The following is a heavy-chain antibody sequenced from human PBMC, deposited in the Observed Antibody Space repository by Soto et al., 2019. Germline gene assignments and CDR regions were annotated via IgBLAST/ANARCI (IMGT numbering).Heavy chain of an antibody. CDR3: ARAPPVYSSSIDY. Sequence: GGSLRLSCAASGFTFSSYSMNWVRQAPGKGLEWVSYISSSSSTIYYADSVKGRFTISRDNAKNSLYLQMNSLRDEDTAVYYFARAPPVYSSSIDYWGQGTLVTVSS. V-gene: IGHV3-48*02. J-gene: IGHJ4*02. CDR2: ISSSSSTI. D-gene: IGHD6-6*01. CDR1: GFTFSSYS.